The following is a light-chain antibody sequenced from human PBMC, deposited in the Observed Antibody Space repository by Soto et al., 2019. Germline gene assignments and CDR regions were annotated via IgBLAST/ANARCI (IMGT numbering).Light chain of an antibody. Sequence: EIVLTQSPGTLSLSPGERATLSCRASQSVSSSYLAWYQQKPGQAPRLLIYGASSRATGIPDRFSGSGSGTDSTLTISRLEPEDCAVYYCQQYGSSPVTFGPGTKVDIK. CDR1: QSVSSSY. J-gene: IGKJ3*01. V-gene: IGKV3-20*01. CDR3: QQYGSSPVT. CDR2: GAS.